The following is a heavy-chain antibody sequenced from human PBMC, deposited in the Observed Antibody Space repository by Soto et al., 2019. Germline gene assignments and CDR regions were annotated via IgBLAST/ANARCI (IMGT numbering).Heavy chain of an antibody. D-gene: IGHD4-4*01. CDR2: ISWNRGTI. J-gene: IGHJ4*02. CDR3: AKDKLYSNFEYYFDY. CDR1: GFTFENYA. V-gene: IGHV3-9*01. Sequence: PGGSLRLSCTASGFTFENYAMHWVRQAPGKGLEWVSGISWNRGTIGNADSVRGRFTISRDNAKNSLYLQMDSLRPEDTALYYCAKDKLYSNFEYYFDYWGQGTLVTVSS.